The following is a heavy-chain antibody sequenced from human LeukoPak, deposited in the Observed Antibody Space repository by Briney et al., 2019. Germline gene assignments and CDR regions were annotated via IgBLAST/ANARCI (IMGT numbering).Heavy chain of an antibody. V-gene: IGHV1-8*03. D-gene: IGHD4-17*01. Sequence: ASVKVFCKASGYTFTSYDINWVRQATGQGLEWMGWMNPNSGNTGYAQKFQGRVTITRNTSISTAYMELSSLRSEDTAVYYCARGLPRYGDYSPRRYYFDYWGQGTLVTVSS. CDR3: ARGLPRYGDYSPRRYYFDY. CDR2: MNPNSGNT. J-gene: IGHJ4*02. CDR1: GYTFTSYD.